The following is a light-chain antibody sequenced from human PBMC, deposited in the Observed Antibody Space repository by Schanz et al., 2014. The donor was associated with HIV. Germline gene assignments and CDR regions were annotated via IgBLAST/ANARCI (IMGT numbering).Light chain of an antibody. CDR2: AAS. V-gene: IGKV1-9*01. CDR3: QQPASYPLT. Sequence: IQLTQSPSSLSASVGDRVTITCRASQGISSLAWYQQKPANPPKVLIYAASTLQSGVPSRFSGSGSGTDFSLTISSLQPEDFATYYCQQPASYPLTFGGGTKVEIK. CDR1: QGISS. J-gene: IGKJ4*01.